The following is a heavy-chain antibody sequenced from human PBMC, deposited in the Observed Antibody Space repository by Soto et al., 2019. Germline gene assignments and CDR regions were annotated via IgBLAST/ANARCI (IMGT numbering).Heavy chain of an antibody. V-gene: IGHV3-30-3*01. J-gene: IGHJ6*02. Sequence: GGSLRLSCAASGFTFSSYAMHWVRQAPGKGLEWVAVISYDGSNKYYADSVKGRFTISRDNSKNTLYLQMNSLRAEDTAVYYCARASKYPTGVYYYYGMDVWGQGTTVTVSS. CDR1: GFTFSSYA. CDR2: ISYDGSNK. CDR3: ARASKYPTGVYYYYGMDV. D-gene: IGHD1-1*01.